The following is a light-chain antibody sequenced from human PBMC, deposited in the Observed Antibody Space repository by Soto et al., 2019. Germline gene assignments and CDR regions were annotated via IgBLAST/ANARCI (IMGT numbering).Light chain of an antibody. CDR2: ENN. CDR1: SSNIGNNY. J-gene: IGLJ2*01. CDR3: GTWDSSLSAV. Sequence: QSVLTQPPSVSAAPGQKVTISCSGSSSNIGNNYVSWYQQLPGTAPKLRIYENNKRPPGIPDRFSGSKSGTSATLGITGLQTGDEADYYCGTWDSSLSAVFGGGTKLTVL. V-gene: IGLV1-51*02.